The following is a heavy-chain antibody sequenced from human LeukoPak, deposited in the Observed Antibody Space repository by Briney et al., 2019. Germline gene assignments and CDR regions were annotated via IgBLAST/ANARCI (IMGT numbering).Heavy chain of an antibody. V-gene: IGHV3-21*01. CDR3: ARDPRPYYDILTGYSYYFDY. CDR2: ISSSSSYI. Sequence: PGGSLRLSCAASGFTFSSYSMNWVRQAPGKGLEWVSSISSSSSYIYYADSVKGRFTISRDNAKNSLYLQMNSLRAEDTAVYYCARDPRPYYDILTGYSYYFDYWGQGTLVTVSS. J-gene: IGHJ4*02. D-gene: IGHD3-9*01. CDR1: GFTFSSYS.